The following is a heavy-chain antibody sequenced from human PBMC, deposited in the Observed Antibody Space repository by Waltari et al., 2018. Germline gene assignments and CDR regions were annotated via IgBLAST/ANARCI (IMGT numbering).Heavy chain of an antibody. V-gene: IGHV3-66*01. CDR2: IYSGGST. D-gene: IGHD3-16*01. CDR1: GFTVSSNY. Sequence: EVQLVESGGGLVQPGGSLRLSCAASGFTVSSNYMSWVRQAPGKGLEWVSVIYSGGSTYYADSVKGRFTISRDNSKNTLYLQMNSLTSEDTAVYYCSTYSDVTFGDHWGQGALVTVSS. CDR3: STYSDVTFGDH. J-gene: IGHJ4*02.